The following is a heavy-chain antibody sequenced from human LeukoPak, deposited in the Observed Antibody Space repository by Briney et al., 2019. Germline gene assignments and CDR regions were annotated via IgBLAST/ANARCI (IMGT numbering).Heavy chain of an antibody. Sequence: ASVKVSCKASGYTFTSYGISWVRQAPGQGLEWMGWISAYNGNTNYAQKLQGRVTMTTDTSTSRAYMELRSLRSDDTAVYYCARDRRSSGDSDAFDIWGQGTMVTVSS. D-gene: IGHD6-19*01. CDR3: ARDRRSSGDSDAFDI. V-gene: IGHV1-18*04. J-gene: IGHJ3*02. CDR1: GYTFTSYG. CDR2: ISAYNGNT.